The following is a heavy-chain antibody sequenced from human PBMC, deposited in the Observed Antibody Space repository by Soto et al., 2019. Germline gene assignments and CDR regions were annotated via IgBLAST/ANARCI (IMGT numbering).Heavy chain of an antibody. CDR2: ISSSSSYI. D-gene: IGHD3-22*01. CDR3: ARDRTDSRGYYGMDV. Sequence: EVQLVESGGGLVKPGGSLRLSCAASGFTFSSYSMNWVRQAPGKGLEWVSSISSSSSYIYYADSVKGRFTISRDNAKNSLYLQMNSLRAEDTAVYYCARDRTDSRGYYGMDVWGQGTTVTVSS. CDR1: GFTFSSYS. V-gene: IGHV3-21*01. J-gene: IGHJ6*02.